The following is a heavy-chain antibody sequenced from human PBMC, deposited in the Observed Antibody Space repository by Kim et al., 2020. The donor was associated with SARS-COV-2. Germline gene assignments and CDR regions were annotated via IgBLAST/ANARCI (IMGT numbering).Heavy chain of an antibody. V-gene: IGHV1-46*01. D-gene: IGHD6-6*01. J-gene: IGHJ4*02. CDR3: AIAPPLYSSSSRGMGY. CDR1: GYTFTSYY. Sequence: ASVKVSCKASGYTFTSYYMHWVRQAPGQGLEWMGIINPSGGSTSYAQKFQGRVTMTRDTSTSTVYMELSSLRSEDTAVYYCAIAPPLYSSSSRGMGYWGQGTLVTVSS. CDR2: INPSGGST.